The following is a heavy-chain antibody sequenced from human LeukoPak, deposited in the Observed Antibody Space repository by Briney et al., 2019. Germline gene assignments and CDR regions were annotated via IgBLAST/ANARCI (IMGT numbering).Heavy chain of an antibody. CDR2: INHSGST. Sequence: SGTLSLTCAVYGGSFSGYYWSWIRQPPGKGLEWIGEINHSGSTNYNPSLKSRVTISVDTSKNQFSLKLSSVTAADTAVYYCARERRRVEMATISDWFDPWGQGTLVTVSS. CDR1: GGSFSGYY. CDR3: ARERRRVEMATISDWFDP. V-gene: IGHV4-34*01. J-gene: IGHJ5*02. D-gene: IGHD5-24*01.